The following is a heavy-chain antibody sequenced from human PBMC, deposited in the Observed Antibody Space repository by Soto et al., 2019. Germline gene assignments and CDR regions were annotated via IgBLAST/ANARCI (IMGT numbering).Heavy chain of an antibody. J-gene: IGHJ4*02. CDR1: GFTFNNA. CDR2: ISGSGRST. D-gene: IGHD3-3*01. Sequence: PGGSLRLSCAASGFTFNNAMAWVRQAPGKGLEWLAAISGSGRSTYYAPSVKGRFTISRDSSKNTLYLQMNSLGAEDTAVYYCAKSPYECWSGVSLDYWGQGTLVTVSS. V-gene: IGHV3-23*01. CDR3: AKSPYECWSGVSLDY.